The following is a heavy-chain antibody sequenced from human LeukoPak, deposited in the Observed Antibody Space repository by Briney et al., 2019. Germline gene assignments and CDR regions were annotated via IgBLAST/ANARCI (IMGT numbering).Heavy chain of an antibody. CDR2: INHSRST. CDR1: GGSFSGYY. J-gene: IGHJ6*02. D-gene: IGHD3-10*01. V-gene: IGHV4-34*01. Sequence: SETLSLNCAVYGGSFSGYYWRWIRQPPGKGLEWIGEINHSRSTNYNPSLKSRVTISVDTSKNQFSLKLSSVTAADTAVYYCVRVRAVNDYGMDVWGQGTTVTVSS. CDR3: VRVRAVNDYGMDV.